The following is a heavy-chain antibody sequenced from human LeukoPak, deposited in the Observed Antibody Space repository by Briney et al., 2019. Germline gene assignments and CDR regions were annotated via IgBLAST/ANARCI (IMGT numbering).Heavy chain of an antibody. CDR3: ARAWELLDY. CDR1: GFTFSSYA. Sequence: GGSLRLSCAASGFTFSSYAMHWVRQAPGKGLEWVAVISYDGSNKYYADSVKGRFTISRDNSKNTLYLQMNSLRAEDTAAYYCARAWELLDYWGQGTLVTDSS. CDR2: ISYDGSNK. V-gene: IGHV3-30-3*01. J-gene: IGHJ4*02. D-gene: IGHD1-26*01.